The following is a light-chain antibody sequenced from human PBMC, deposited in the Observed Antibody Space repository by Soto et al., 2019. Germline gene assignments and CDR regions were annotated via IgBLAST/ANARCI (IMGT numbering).Light chain of an antibody. J-gene: IGKJ1*01. CDR2: DAS. Sequence: EIVLTQSPATLSLSPGERATLSCRASQSVRSYLAWYQQKPGQAPRLLIYDASNRATGIPARFSASGSGTDFTLTISDVQPEDFALYYCHQRQSWPRTFGQGTKVDIK. V-gene: IGKV3-11*01. CDR1: QSVRSY. CDR3: HQRQSWPRT.